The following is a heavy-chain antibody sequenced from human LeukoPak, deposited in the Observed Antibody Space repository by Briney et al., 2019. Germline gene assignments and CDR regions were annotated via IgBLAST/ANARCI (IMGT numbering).Heavy chain of an antibody. J-gene: IGHJ4*02. CDR2: ISYGRSNK. CDR1: GFTFSSFA. CDR3: AREYIPVAATGGFDY. Sequence: GGSLRLSSAASGFTFSSFAMHWVRQAPGKGLEWMAVISYGRSNKYYADSVKGRFTASRDNSKNTLYLQMNSLRAEDTAVYYCAREYIPVAATGGFDYWGQGTLVTVSS. V-gene: IGHV3-30*04. D-gene: IGHD6-19*01.